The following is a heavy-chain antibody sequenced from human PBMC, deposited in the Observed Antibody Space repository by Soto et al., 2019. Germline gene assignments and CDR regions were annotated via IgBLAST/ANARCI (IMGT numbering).Heavy chain of an antibody. CDR2: IKSKTDGGTT. CDR3: TTAVRTLLVHHYYYYGMDV. J-gene: IGHJ6*02. V-gene: IGHV3-15*01. D-gene: IGHD1-1*01. CDR1: GFTFSNAW. Sequence: GGSLRLSCAASGFTFSNAWMSWVRQAPGKGLEWVGRIKSKTDGGTTDYAAPVKGRFTISRDDSKNTLYLQMNSLKTEDTAVYYCTTAVRTLLVHHYYYYGMDVWGQGTKVTLSS.